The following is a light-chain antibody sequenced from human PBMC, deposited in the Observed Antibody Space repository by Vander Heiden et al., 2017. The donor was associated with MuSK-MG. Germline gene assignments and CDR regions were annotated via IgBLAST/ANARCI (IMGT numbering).Light chain of an antibody. J-gene: IGKJ4*01. V-gene: IGKV1-27*01. CDR3: QLDNSAPFT. CDR1: EGISNY. CDR2: ATS. Sequence: DIQMTQSPSSLSASVGDRVTITCRASEGISNYLAWYQQKPGKVPKLLLYATSTLHSGVPSRFSGSGSEKHFTLTITSLQPEDVATYYCQLDNSAPFTFGGGTKVEIK.